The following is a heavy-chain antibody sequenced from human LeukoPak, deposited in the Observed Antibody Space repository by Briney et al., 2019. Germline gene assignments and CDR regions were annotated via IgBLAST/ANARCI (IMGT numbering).Heavy chain of an antibody. D-gene: IGHD3-10*01. V-gene: IGHV3-7*03. CDR3: ARAKPKNMVRGLIMRRESRYYFDY. J-gene: IGHJ4*02. Sequence: GGSLRLSCAASGFTFSSYWMSWVRQAPGKGLEWVAHIKQDGSEKYYVDSVKGRFTISRDNAKNSLYLQMNSLRAEDTAVYYCARAKPKNMVRGLIMRRESRYYFDYWGQGTLVTVSS. CDR1: GFTFSSYW. CDR2: IKQDGSEK.